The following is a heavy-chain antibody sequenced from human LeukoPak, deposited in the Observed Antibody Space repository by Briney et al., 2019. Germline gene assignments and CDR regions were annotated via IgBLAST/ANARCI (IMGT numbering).Heavy chain of an antibody. J-gene: IGHJ4*02. V-gene: IGHV3-9*01. CDR1: GFTFDDYA. Sequence: GGSLRLSCAASGFTFDDYAMHWVRLAPGKGLEWVSGIGWNSVNIGYADSVKGRFTISRDNSKNTLYLQMNSLRAEDTAVYYCARGGLALKVGATPYYFDYWGQGTLVTVSS. CDR3: ARGGLALKVGATPYYFDY. D-gene: IGHD1-26*01. CDR2: IGWNSVNI.